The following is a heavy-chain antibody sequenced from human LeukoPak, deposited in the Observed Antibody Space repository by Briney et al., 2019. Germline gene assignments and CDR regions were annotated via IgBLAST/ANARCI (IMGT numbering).Heavy chain of an antibody. CDR3: ARGSLGATPFDI. V-gene: IGHV1-8*01. Sequence: ASVKVSCKASGYTFTSYDINWVRQATGQGLEWMGWMNPNGGNTGYAQKFQGRVTMTRNTSISTAYMELSSLRSEDTAVYYCARGSLGATPFDIWGQGTMVTVSS. J-gene: IGHJ3*02. D-gene: IGHD1-26*01. CDR2: MNPNGGNT. CDR1: GYTFTSYD.